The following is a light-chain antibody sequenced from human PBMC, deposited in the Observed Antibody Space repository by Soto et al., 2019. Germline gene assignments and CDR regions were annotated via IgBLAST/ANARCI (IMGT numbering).Light chain of an antibody. J-gene: IGKJ1*01. CDR1: QSISSW. Sequence: DIQMTQFPSTLSASVGDRVTITCRASQSISSWLAWYQQKPGKAPKLLIYKASGLESGVPSRFSGSGSGTEFTLPISSLQPDDFATYSCQQYNSYSRTFGQGTKV. CDR3: QQYNSYSRT. V-gene: IGKV1-5*03. CDR2: KAS.